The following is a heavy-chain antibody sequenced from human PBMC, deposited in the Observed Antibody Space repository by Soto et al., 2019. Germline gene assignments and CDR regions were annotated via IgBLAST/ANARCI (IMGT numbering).Heavy chain of an antibody. V-gene: IGHV4-34*01. CDR3: ARDPGYSSSWYRLGNWFDP. D-gene: IGHD6-13*01. Sequence: QVQLQQWGAGLLKPSETLSLTCAVYGGSFSGYYWSWIRQPPGKGLEWIGEINHSGSTNYNPSLKSRVTISVDTSKNQFSLKLSSVTAADTAVYYCARDPGYSSSWYRLGNWFDPWGQGTLVTVSS. CDR2: INHSGST. CDR1: GGSFSGYY. J-gene: IGHJ5*02.